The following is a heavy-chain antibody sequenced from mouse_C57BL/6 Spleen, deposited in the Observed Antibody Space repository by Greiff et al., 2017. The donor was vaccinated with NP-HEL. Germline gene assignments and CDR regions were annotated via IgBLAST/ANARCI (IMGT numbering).Heavy chain of an antibody. J-gene: IGHJ3*01. V-gene: IGHV1-42*01. CDR3: ARERDGYLFAY. CDR2: INPSTGGT. D-gene: IGHD2-3*01. Sequence: VQLQQSGPELVKPGASVKISCKASGYSFTGYYMNWVKQSPEKSLEWIGEINPSTGGTTYNQKFKAKATLTVDKSSSTAYMQLKSLTSEDSAVYYCARERDGYLFAYWGQGTLVTVSA. CDR1: GYSFTGYY.